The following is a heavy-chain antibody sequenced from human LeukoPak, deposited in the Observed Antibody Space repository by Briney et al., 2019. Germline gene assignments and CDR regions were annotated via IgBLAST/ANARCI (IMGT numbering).Heavy chain of an antibody. Sequence: PLETLSLTCTVSGGSISSSSYYWGWIRQPAGKGLEWIGRIYTSGSTNYNPSLKSRVTMSVDTSKNQFSLKLSSVTAADTAVYYCARDPYYDKWGQGTLVTVSS. J-gene: IGHJ4*02. CDR1: GGSISSSSYY. V-gene: IGHV4-61*02. D-gene: IGHD3-22*01. CDR3: ARDPYYDK. CDR2: IYTSGST.